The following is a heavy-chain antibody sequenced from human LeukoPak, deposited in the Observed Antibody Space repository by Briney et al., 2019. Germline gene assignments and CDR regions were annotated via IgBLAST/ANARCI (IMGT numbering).Heavy chain of an antibody. CDR3: ARPPLGLAYYYFDY. D-gene: IGHD1-26*01. V-gene: IGHV5-51*01. Sequence: GESLKISCKGSGYSFTSYWIGWVRPMPGKSLEWMGIIYPSDSDTRYSPSFQGQVTISADKSISTAYLQWSSLKASDTAMYYCARPPLGLAYYYFDYWGQGTLVTVSS. J-gene: IGHJ4*02. CDR2: IYPSDSDT. CDR1: GYSFTSYW.